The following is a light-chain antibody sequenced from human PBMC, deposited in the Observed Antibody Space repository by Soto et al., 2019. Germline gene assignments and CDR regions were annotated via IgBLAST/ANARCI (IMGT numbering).Light chain of an antibody. J-gene: IGLJ2*01. CDR2: EVS. CDR1: SSDVGGYNY. Sequence: QSALTQPASVSGSPGQSITISCTRTSSDVGGYNYVSWYQQHPGKAPKLMIYEVSNRPSGVSNRFSGSKSGNTASLTISGLQAEDEANYCCSSYASSNTVVFGGGTKLTVL. V-gene: IGLV2-14*01. CDR3: SSYASSNTVV.